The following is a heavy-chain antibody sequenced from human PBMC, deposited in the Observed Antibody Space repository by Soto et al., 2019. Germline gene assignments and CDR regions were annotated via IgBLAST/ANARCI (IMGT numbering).Heavy chain of an antibody. CDR3: TREEASDRSARVGFDY. D-gene: IGHD6-25*01. CDR2: ISSNSAYI. Sequence: GGSLRLSCAASGFTFRRFTMNWVRQAPGKGLEWVSTISSNSAYIYYTDALRGRFTISRDNAKNSLHLQMNSLRAEDTAVYYCTREEASDRSARVGFDYWGQGTLVTVSS. CDR1: GFTFRRFT. V-gene: IGHV3-21*01. J-gene: IGHJ4*02.